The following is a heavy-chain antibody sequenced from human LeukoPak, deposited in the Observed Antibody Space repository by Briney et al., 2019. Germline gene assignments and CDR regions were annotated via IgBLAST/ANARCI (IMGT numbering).Heavy chain of an antibody. CDR3: AREEGSSLAYLDY. V-gene: IGHV1-2*04. CDR1: GYTFTGYY. D-gene: IGHD6-13*01. J-gene: IGHJ4*02. CDR2: INPNSGGT. Sequence: ASVKVSCKASGYTFTGYYMYWVRHAPGQGLEWMGWINPNSGGTNYAQKFQGWVTMTRDTSISTAYMELSRLRSDDTAVYYCAREEGSSLAYLDYWGQGTLVTVSS.